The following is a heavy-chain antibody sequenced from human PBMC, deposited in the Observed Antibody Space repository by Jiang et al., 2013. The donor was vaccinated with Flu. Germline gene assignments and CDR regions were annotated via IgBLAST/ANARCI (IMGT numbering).Heavy chain of an antibody. J-gene: IGHJ4*02. D-gene: IGHD1-1*01. CDR2: INHSGST. CDR3: ARRPITNLYYFDY. CDR1: GSFSGYY. Sequence: GSFSGYYWSWIRQPPGKGLEWIGEINHSGSTNYNPSLKSRVTISVDTSKNQFSLKLSSVTAADTAVYYCARRPITNLYYFDYWGQGTLVTVSS. V-gene: IGHV4-34*01.